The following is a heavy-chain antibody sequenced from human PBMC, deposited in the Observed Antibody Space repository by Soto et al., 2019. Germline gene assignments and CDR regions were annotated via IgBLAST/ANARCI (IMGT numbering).Heavy chain of an antibody. Sequence: GASVKVSCKASGYTFTSYYMHWVRQAPGQGLEWMGIINPSGGSTSYAQKFQGRVTMTRDTSTSTVYMELSSLRSEDTAVYYCARVRDGYNGSRFFDYWGQGTLVTVSS. CDR3: ARVRDGYNGSRFFDY. V-gene: IGHV1-46*01. D-gene: IGHD5-12*01. CDR2: INPSGGST. J-gene: IGHJ4*02. CDR1: GYTFTSYY.